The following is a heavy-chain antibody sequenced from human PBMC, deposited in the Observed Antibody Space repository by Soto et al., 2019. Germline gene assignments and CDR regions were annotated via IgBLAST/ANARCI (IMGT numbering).Heavy chain of an antibody. Sequence: AGGSLRLSCAASGFTFSSYSMNWVRQAPGKGLEWVSSISSSSSYIYYADSVKGRFTISRDNAKNSLYLQMNSLRAEDTAVYYCASCYYGSGTQACYYYGMDVCGQGTTVTVSS. V-gene: IGHV3-21*01. D-gene: IGHD3-10*01. CDR2: ISSSSSYI. CDR1: GFTFSSYS. J-gene: IGHJ6*02. CDR3: ASCYYGSGTQACYYYGMDV.